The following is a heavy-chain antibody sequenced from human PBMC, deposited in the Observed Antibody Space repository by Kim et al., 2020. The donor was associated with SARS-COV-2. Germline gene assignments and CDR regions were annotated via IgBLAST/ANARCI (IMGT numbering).Heavy chain of an antibody. V-gene: IGHV3-11*06. CDR3: ARAGSSWYVPMSRIDY. CDR2: ISSSSSYT. J-gene: IGHJ4*02. Sequence: GGSLRLSCAASGFTFSDYYMSWVRQAPGKGLEWVSYISSSSSYTNYADSVKGRFTISRANAKNSLYLQMNSLRAEDTAVYYCARAGSSWYVPMSRIDYWGQGTLVTVSS. CDR1: GFTFSDYY. D-gene: IGHD6-13*01.